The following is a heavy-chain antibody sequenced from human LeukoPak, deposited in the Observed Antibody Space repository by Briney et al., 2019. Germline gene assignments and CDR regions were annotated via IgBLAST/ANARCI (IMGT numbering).Heavy chain of an antibody. CDR1: GFTFDDHG. CDR3: ARDDCSGGSCLTTPYFDY. V-gene: IGHV3-20*04. Sequence: GGSLRLSCAASGFTFDDHGMSWVRQAPGKGLEWVSGINWNGDSTGSADSVKGRFTISRDNAKNSLYLQMNSLRAEDTALYYCARDDCSGGSCLTTPYFDYWGQGTLVTVSS. CDR2: INWNGDST. D-gene: IGHD2-15*01. J-gene: IGHJ4*02.